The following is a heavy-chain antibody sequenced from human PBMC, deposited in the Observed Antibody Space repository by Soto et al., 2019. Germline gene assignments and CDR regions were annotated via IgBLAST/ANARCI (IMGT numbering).Heavy chain of an antibody. Sequence: QVQLVQSGAEVKKPGASVKVSCKASGYTFTGYYMHWVRQAPGQGLEWMGGINPNSGGANYAQKFQGRVTMTRDTAISTAYMELSRLRSDDTAVYYCARARGLRCSWYYGMDVWRQGSTVSAS. CDR3: ARARGLRCSWYYGMDV. CDR2: INPNSGGA. D-gene: IGHD3-16*01. CDR1: GYTFTGYY. J-gene: IGHJ6*02. V-gene: IGHV1-2*02.